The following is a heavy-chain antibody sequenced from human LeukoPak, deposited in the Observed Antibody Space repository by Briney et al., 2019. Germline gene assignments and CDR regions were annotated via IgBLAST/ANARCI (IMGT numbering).Heavy chain of an antibody. J-gene: IGHJ4*02. V-gene: IGHV4-34*01. D-gene: IGHD1-14*01. CDR1: GGSFSGYY. CDR3: ARVFGTGRTIDY. CDR2: INHSGST. Sequence: SETLSLTCAVYGGSFSGYYWSWIRQPPGKGLEWIGEINHSGSTNYNPSLTSRVTISVDTSKNQFSLKLSSVSAADTAVYYCARVFGTGRTIDYWGQGTLVTVSS.